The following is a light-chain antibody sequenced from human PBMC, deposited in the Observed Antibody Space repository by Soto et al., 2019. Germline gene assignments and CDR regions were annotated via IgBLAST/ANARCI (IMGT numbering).Light chain of an antibody. CDR3: QQYGSSLIT. V-gene: IGKV3-20*01. Sequence: IVLPQSPGTLSLSPGERATLSCRASQSASSSYLAWYQQKPGQAPRLLIYGASSRATGIPDRFSGSGSGTDFTLTISRLEPEDFAVYYCQQYGSSLITFGQGTRLEIK. CDR1: QSASSSY. CDR2: GAS. J-gene: IGKJ5*01.